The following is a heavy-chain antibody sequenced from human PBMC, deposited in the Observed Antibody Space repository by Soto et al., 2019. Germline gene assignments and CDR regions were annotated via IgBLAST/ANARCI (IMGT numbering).Heavy chain of an antibody. CDR2: IKQDGSEK. D-gene: IGHD1-26*01. J-gene: IGHJ3*01. CDR1: GFTFSSYW. CDR3: ARDNRNRGSYPDAFNF. Sequence: GGSLRLSCAASGFTFSSYWMSWVRQAPGKGLEWVANIKQDGSEKYYVDSVKGRFTISRDNAKNSLYLQMNSLRAEDTAVYYWARDNRNRGSYPDAFNFWAQGKMVPVSS. V-gene: IGHV3-7*05.